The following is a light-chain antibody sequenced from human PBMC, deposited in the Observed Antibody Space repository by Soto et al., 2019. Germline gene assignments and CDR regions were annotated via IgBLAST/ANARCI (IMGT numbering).Light chain of an antibody. V-gene: IGLV2-11*01. J-gene: IGLJ1*01. Sequence: QSVLTQPRSVSGSPGQSVTISCTGTSSDVGTYNQVSWYQQHPGKAPQLVIYDVNQRPSGVPYRFFGSKYGNTASLTISIHRPEDEDDYYCCSYAGSHTDVFGTGTKVTVL. CDR3: CSYAGSHTDV. CDR1: SSDVGTYNQ. CDR2: DVN.